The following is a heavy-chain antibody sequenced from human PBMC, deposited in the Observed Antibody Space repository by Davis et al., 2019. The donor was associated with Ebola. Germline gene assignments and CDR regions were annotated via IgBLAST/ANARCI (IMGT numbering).Heavy chain of an antibody. V-gene: IGHV4-38-2*02. CDR3: ARGRLGTTFGY. Sequence: PSETLSLTCTVSGYSISSGYYWGWIRQPPGKGLEWIGSIYHSGSTYYNPSLKSRVTISVDTSKNQFSLKLSSVTAADTAVYYCARGRLGTTFGYWGQGTLVTVSS. D-gene: IGHD2/OR15-2a*01. J-gene: IGHJ4*02. CDR2: IYHSGST. CDR1: GYSISSGYY.